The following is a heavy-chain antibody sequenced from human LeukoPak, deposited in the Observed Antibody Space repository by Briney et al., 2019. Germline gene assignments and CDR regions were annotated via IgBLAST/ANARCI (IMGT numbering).Heavy chain of an antibody. Sequence: GESLKISCKGSGYSFTDYWIGWVRQMPGQGLEWMAIIIPGDSKSKIRYSPSFQGHVTVSADKSITTAYLHWSSLQASDTAIYFCARHQTPGNAYYLNTEGFRFDSWGQGTLVTVSS. CDR2: IIPGDSKSKI. CDR1: GYSFTDYW. D-gene: IGHD1-26*01. V-gene: IGHV5-51*01. CDR3: ARHQTPGNAYYLNTEGFRFDS. J-gene: IGHJ4*02.